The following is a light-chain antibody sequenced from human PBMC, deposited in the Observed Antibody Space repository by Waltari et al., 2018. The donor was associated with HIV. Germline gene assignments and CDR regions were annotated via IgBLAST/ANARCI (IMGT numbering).Light chain of an antibody. V-gene: IGLV7-43*01. CDR2: STN. CDR3: LLYYGGQGYV. CDR1: TGAVTSGNY. Sequence: QTVVTQEPSLPVSPGGTVTLNCASSTGAVTSGNYPNWFQQKPGHAPRALIYSTNKKHSWTPARFSGSLLGGKAALTLSGVQPEDEAEYYCLLYYGGQGYVFGTGTKVTVL. J-gene: IGLJ1*01.